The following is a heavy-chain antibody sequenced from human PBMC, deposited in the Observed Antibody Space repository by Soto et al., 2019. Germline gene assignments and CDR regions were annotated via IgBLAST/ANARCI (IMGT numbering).Heavy chain of an antibody. D-gene: IGHD3-10*01. CDR1: GFTFNIYG. CDR2: ITSAGNIK. Sequence: QVQVVESGGGVVLPGKSLRLSCAASGFTFNIYGLQWVRQAPGKGLEWVAIITSAGNIKYYADSVKGRFTVSRDNSKNTLYLQMNSLRPEDTALYYCARGGDFDYWGQGTLVTVSS. J-gene: IGHJ4*02. CDR3: ARGGDFDY. V-gene: IGHV3-30*03.